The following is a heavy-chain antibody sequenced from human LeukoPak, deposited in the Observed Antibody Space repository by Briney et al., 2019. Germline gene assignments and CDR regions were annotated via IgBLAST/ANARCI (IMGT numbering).Heavy chain of an antibody. CDR1: GFTFSSYW. CDR2: INQDGSVK. V-gene: IGHV3-7*01. D-gene: IGHD6-6*01. J-gene: IGHJ4*02. Sequence: GSLTLSCAASGFTFSSYWMTWVRQAPGKGLDWVANINQDGSVKYYGDSVKGRFTISRDNAKNSVHLQMNSLRAEDTAVYYCAKEQNSSPLVFDYWGQGTLVTVSS. CDR3: AKEQNSSPLVFDY.